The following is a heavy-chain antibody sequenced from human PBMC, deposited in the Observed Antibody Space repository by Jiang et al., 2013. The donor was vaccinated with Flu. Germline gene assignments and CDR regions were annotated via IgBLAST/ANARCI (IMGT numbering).Heavy chain of an antibody. CDR1: GYTFTGYY. D-gene: IGHD3-10*01. V-gene: IGHV1-2*06. CDR3: ARDRGRGSGSYYLVEGLYFDY. CDR2: INPNSGGT. J-gene: IGHJ4*02. Sequence: GAEVKKPGASVKVSCKASGYTFTGYYMHWVRQAPGQGLEWMGRINPNSGGTNYAQKFQGRVTMTRDTSISTAYMELSRLRSDDTAVYYCARDRGRGSGSYYLVEGLYFDYWGQGTLVTVSS.